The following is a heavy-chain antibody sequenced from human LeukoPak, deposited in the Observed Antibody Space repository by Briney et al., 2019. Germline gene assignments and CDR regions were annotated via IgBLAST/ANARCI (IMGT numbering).Heavy chain of an antibody. J-gene: IGHJ5*02. V-gene: IGHV3-48*03. CDR2: ISSSGSTI. CDR3: ARADVVPFAPSQKNWFDP. D-gene: IGHD2-2*01. CDR1: GFTFSSYE. Sequence: GGSLRLSCAASGFTFSSYEMNWVRQAPGKGLEWVSYISSSGSTIYYADSMKGRFTISRDNAKNSLYLQMNSLRAEDTAVYYCARADVVPFAPSQKNWFDPWGQGTLVTVSS.